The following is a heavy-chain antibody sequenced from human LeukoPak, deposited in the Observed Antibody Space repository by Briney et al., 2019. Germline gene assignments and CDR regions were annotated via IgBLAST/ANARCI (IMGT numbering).Heavy chain of an antibody. CDR3: AKTYSSGLYYGMDV. CDR2: IYYSGST. CDR1: GASISSHY. Sequence: SQTLSLTCTVSGASISSHYWSWIRQPPGKGLEWIGYIYYSGSTNYNPSLKSRVTISVDTSKNQFSLKLSSVTAADTAVYYCAKTYSSGLYYGMDVWGQGTTVTVSS. D-gene: IGHD6-19*01. J-gene: IGHJ6*02. V-gene: IGHV4-59*11.